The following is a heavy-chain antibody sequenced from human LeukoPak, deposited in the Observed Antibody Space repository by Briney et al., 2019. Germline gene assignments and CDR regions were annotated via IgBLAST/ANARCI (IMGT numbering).Heavy chain of an antibody. D-gene: IGHD2-21*01. CDR2: VEKNGKSV. Sequence: GGSLRLSCTASGLTFSTYWMHWVRQAPGKGLEWVARVEKNGKSVYADSVRRRFTISRDIATNMMYLQMNSLKADDTAVYYCARDIPHNWLDSWGQGTLVIVSS. CDR3: ARDIPHNWLDS. CDR1: GLTFSTYW. J-gene: IGHJ5*01. V-gene: IGHV3-74*01.